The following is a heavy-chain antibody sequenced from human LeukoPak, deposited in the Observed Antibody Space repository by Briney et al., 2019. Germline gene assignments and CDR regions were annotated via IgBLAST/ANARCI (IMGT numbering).Heavy chain of an antibody. Sequence: SETLSLTCTVSGGSISSYYWSWIRQPAGKGLEWIGRIYTSGSTNYNPSFKSRVTMSVDTSKNQFSLKLSSVTAADTAVYYCARGISPKNWFDPWGQGTLVTVSS. CDR2: IYTSGST. J-gene: IGHJ5*02. CDR1: GGSISSYY. CDR3: ARGISPKNWFDP. V-gene: IGHV4-4*07.